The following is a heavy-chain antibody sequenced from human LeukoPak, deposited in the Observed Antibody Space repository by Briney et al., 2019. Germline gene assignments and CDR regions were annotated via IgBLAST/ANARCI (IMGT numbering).Heavy chain of an antibody. J-gene: IGHJ4*02. Sequence: SETLSLTCTVSGGSTSGRYWTWLRQPPGKGLEWIGYIHYDGRTNYNPSFKSRVIISLDTSNNQFSLNLKSVTAADTAAYYCARLVNYGYSDYWGQGTLVTVSS. CDR2: IHYDGRT. CDR3: ARLVNYGYSDY. CDR1: GGSTSGRY. D-gene: IGHD3-22*01. V-gene: IGHV4-59*11.